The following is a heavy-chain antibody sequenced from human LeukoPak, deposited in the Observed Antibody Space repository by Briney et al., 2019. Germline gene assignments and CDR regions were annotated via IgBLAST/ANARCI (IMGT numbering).Heavy chain of an antibody. V-gene: IGHV7-4-1*02. CDR3: ARGADYGDYEDYFDY. CDR2: INTNTGNP. J-gene: IGHJ4*02. CDR1: GYTFTSYA. D-gene: IGHD4-17*01. Sequence: VASVKVSCKASGYTFTSYAMNWVRQAPGQGLEWMGWINTNTGNPTYAQGFTGRFVFSLDTSVSTAYLQISSLKAEDTAVYYCARGADYGDYEDYFDYWGQGTLVTVSS.